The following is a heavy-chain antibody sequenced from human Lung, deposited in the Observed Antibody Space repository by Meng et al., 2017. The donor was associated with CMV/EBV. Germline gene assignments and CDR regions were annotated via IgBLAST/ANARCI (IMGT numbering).Heavy chain of an antibody. J-gene: IGHJ6*02. Sequence: ASVKVSXKASGYTFTGYDMHWVRQAPGQGLEWMGWINPNSGDTNYAQKFQGRVTLTRDTSISTAYMELSRLRSDDTAVYYCATAAGITLRGLLLPYNYYYCMNFWGQGTTVXVSS. V-gene: IGHV1-2*02. CDR3: ATAAGITLRGLLLPYNYYYCMNF. D-gene: IGHD3-22*01. CDR2: INPNSGDT. CDR1: GYTFTGYD.